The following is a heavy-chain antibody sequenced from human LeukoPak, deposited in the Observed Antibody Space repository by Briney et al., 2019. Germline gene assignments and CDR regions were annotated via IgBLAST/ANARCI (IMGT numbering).Heavy chain of an antibody. CDR3: VKGGSSGDHAFDY. CDR1: GFTFSDYG. D-gene: IGHD2-21*02. Sequence: GGSLRLSCAASGFTFSDYGMNWVRQAPGKGLEWVTFIGYDGISNFYADSVKGRFTISRDNSKNTLYLQMNSLRPEDTAVYYCVKGGSSGDHAFDYWGQGTLVTVSS. V-gene: IGHV3-30*02. CDR2: IGYDGISN. J-gene: IGHJ4*02.